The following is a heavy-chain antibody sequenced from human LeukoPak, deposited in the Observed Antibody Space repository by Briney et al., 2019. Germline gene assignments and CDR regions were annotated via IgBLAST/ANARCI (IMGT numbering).Heavy chain of an antibody. Sequence: ASVKVSCKASGYTFTNYAMHWVRQAPGQRLEWMGWINAGNGNTKYSQKFQGRFTITRDSSASTAYVELSSLRSEDTAIYYCARDPALVYDSSGCFDYWGQGTLVTVSP. J-gene: IGHJ4*02. V-gene: IGHV1-3*01. CDR3: ARDPALVYDSSGCFDY. CDR1: GYTFTNYA. CDR2: INAGNGNT. D-gene: IGHD3-22*01.